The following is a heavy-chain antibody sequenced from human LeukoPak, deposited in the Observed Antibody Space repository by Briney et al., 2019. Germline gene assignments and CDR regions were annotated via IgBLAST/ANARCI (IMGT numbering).Heavy chain of an antibody. CDR2: IRYDGSNK. CDR1: GFTFSSYG. CDR3: AKDPEPYYYDSSGFDC. V-gene: IGHV3-30*02. Sequence: GGSLRLSCAASGFTFSSYGRHWVRQAPGKGLEWVAFIRYDGSNKDYADSVKGRFTISRDNSKNTLYLQMNSLRPEDTAVYYCAKDPEPYYYDSSGFDCWGQGTLVTVSS. J-gene: IGHJ4*02. D-gene: IGHD3-22*01.